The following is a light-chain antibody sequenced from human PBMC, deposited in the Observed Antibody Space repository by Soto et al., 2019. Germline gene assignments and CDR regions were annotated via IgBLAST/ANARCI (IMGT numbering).Light chain of an antibody. CDR3: QQSYSTTWT. CDR1: QGISTY. Sequence: DIQSTMSPSSLYASVVYRVTITCRASQGISTYLNWYQQKPGKAPKLLIYAASSLQSGVQSRFSGSGSETDFTLTISSLQPEDFATDSCQQSYSTTWTFGQGTKVDIK. CDR2: AAS. J-gene: IGKJ1*01. V-gene: IGKV1-39*01.